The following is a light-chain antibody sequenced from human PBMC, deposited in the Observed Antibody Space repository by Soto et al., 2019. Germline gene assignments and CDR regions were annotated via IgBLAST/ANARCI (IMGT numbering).Light chain of an antibody. J-gene: IGLJ2*01. V-gene: IGLV4-60*03. CDR2: LEGRGSS. CDR3: ETWDSNAPSVV. Sequence: QSVLTQSSSASASLGSSVKLTCTLSSGHSNYIIAWHQQQPGKAPRYLMKLEGRGSSHKGSGVPDRFSGSSSGPDRYLTISNLPSEDEADYYCETWDSNAPSVVFGGGTKLTVL. CDR1: SGHSNYI.